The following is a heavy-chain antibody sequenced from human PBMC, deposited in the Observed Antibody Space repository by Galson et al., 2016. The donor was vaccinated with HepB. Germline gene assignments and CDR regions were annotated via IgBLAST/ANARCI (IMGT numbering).Heavy chain of an antibody. V-gene: IGHV4-31*03. CDR1: GGSINSGAYY. CDR3: ARDCGCSCYGGAFDS. Sequence: TLSLTCTVSGGSINSGAYYWTWIRQRPGKGLEWIGYIFCRGSTYYNPSLTSRVTIIKDTSKNQFSLKLRSVTAADRAVYYWARDCGCSCYGGAFDSWGQGTLVTVSS. J-gene: IGHJ4*02. CDR2: IFCRGST. D-gene: IGHD2-2*01.